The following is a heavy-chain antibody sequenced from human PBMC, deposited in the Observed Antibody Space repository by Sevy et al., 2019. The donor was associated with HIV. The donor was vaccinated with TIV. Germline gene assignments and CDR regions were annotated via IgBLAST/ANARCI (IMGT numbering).Heavy chain of an antibody. Sequence: SETLSLTCSVSSGSIGNYYWYWIRQPPGRGLEWLGLIYYSGNTNYNPSLKSRVTMSIDTSKNQFSLRRSSLTAADTAVYYCARRAFLGGYFDSWGQGILVTVSS. CDR3: ARRAFLGGYFDS. D-gene: IGHD3-16*01. V-gene: IGHV4-59*08. J-gene: IGHJ4*03. CDR1: SGSIGNYY. CDR2: IYYSGNT.